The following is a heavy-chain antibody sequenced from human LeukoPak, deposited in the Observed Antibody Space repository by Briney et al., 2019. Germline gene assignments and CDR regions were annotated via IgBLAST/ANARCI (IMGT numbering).Heavy chain of an antibody. CDR3: ARVDGYYDSSGYYYLGAFDY. V-gene: IGHV4-59*01. CDR2: IYHSGST. J-gene: IGHJ4*02. D-gene: IGHD3-22*01. CDR1: GGSISGYY. Sequence: SETLSLTCTVSGGSISGYYWSWIRQPPGKGLEWIGYIYHSGSTNYNPSLKSRVTISVDTSKNQFSLKMSSVTAADTAVYYCARVDGYYDSSGYYYLGAFDYWGQGTLVTVSS.